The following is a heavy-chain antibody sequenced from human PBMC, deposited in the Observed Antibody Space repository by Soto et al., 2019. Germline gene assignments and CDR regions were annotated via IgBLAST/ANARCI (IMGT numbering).Heavy chain of an antibody. D-gene: IGHD1-26*01. V-gene: IGHV3-33*03. Sequence: QVQLVESGGGVVQPGRSLTVSCEASGFTFSSYGMHWVRQAPGKGLDWVAVITKDGSSKYYADSVKGRFTISRDNSRNMLSLQMNTLRAEDTALYYCVWDDDGPQNGMDVWGQGTTVTVSS. CDR3: VWDDDGPQNGMDV. CDR2: ITKDGSSK. CDR1: GFTFSSYG. J-gene: IGHJ6*02.